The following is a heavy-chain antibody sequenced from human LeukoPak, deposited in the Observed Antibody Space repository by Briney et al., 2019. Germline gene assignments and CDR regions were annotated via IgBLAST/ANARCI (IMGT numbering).Heavy chain of an antibody. CDR2: INHSGSA. V-gene: IGHV4-34*01. Sequence: PSETLSLTCAVSGGSFSGYYWTWIRQPPGKGLEWIGEINHSGSANYNPSLKSRVTISLDTSKDQFSLKLSSVTAADTAVYYCARGQGTVTTHWGQGTLVTVSS. J-gene: IGHJ4*02. CDR1: GGSFSGYY. D-gene: IGHD4-17*01. CDR3: ARGQGTVTTH.